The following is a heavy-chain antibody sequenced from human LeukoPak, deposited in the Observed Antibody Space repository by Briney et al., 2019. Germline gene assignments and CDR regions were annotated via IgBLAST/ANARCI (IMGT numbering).Heavy chain of an antibody. Sequence: SETLSLTCTVSGASVSSGSHYWNWIRQSPGRGLEWIGHIYYRGTTNYTPSLKSRVTVSVDTSMNQFSLRLSSVTAADTAVYFCARSFYSSGWYTPLRWFDTWGQGTLVTVSS. J-gene: IGHJ5*02. V-gene: IGHV4-61*01. CDR3: ARSFYSSGWYTPLRWFDT. D-gene: IGHD6-19*01. CDR1: GASVSSGSHY. CDR2: IYYRGTT.